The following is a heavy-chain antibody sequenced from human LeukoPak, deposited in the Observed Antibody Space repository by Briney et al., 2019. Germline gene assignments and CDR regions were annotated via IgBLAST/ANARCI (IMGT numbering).Heavy chain of an antibody. J-gene: IGHJ4*02. Sequence: SETLSLTCTVSGGSISSGGYYWSWIRQPPGKGLEWIGYIYHSGSTYYNPSLKSRATISVDTSKNQFPLNLSSVTAADTAVYYFARHSYLNGCFGYWGRGTRVTVSS. CDR1: GGSISSGGYY. CDR2: IYHSGST. CDR3: ARHSYLNGCFGY. V-gene: IGHV4-30-2*02. D-gene: IGHD4/OR15-4a*01.